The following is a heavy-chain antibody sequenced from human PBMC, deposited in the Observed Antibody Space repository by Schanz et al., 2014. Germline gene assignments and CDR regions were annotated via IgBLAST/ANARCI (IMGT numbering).Heavy chain of an antibody. D-gene: IGHD3-22*01. CDR2: VSASGGGP. CDR1: GITFSGYS. V-gene: IGHV3-23*04. CDR3: AKDGRLPYYGTGSDFDY. Sequence: EVQLVESGGGLAQPGGSLRLSCAASGITFSGYSMNWVRQAPGKGLEWVSLVSASGGGPFYADSVKGRFTISRDNLKNTVYLQMNSLRAGDTAVYYCAKDGRLPYYGTGSDFDYWGQGTLVAVSS. J-gene: IGHJ4*02.